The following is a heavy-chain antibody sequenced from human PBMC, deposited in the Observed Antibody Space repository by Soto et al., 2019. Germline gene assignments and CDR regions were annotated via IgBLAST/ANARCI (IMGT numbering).Heavy chain of an antibody. CDR2: IWYDGSNK. Sequence: GGSLRLSCAASGFTFSSYGMHWVRLAPGKGLEWVAVIWYDGSNKYYADSVKGRFTISRDNSKNTLYLQMNSLRAEDTAVYYCAREVGPRGAFDIWGQGTMVTVSS. V-gene: IGHV3-33*01. CDR3: AREVGPRGAFDI. D-gene: IGHD3-10*01. CDR1: GFTFSSYG. J-gene: IGHJ3*02.